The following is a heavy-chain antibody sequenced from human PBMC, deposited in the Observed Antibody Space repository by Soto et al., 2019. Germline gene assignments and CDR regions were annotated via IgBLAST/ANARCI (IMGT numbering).Heavy chain of an antibody. Sequence: EVQLVESGGGLVQPGGSLRLSCAASGFTFSDHYMDWVRQAPGKGLEWVGRIRNKAKSYTSAYAASVKGRLTFSRDDSKNSVYLQMNNLKIDDTAVYYCTRVPKAGTTFFDSWGQGILVTVSS. CDR3: TRVPKAGTTFFDS. CDR2: IRNKAKSYTS. D-gene: IGHD6-19*01. CDR1: GFTFSDHY. V-gene: IGHV3-72*01. J-gene: IGHJ4*02.